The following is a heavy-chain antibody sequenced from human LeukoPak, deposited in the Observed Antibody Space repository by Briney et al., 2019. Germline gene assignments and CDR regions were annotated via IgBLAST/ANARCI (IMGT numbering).Heavy chain of an antibody. V-gene: IGHV3-7*04. CDR1: RFTFSSFR. CDR2: IKQDESEK. D-gene: IGHD3-10*01. Sequence: PGGSLRLSCVASRFTFSSFRMSWVRQAPGKGLEWVANIKQDESEKYYVDSVKGRFTISRDNAKNSLYLQMDSLRAEGTAIYYCARGSSSRNVGYFDYWGQGTLVTVSS. CDR3: ARGSSSRNVGYFDY. J-gene: IGHJ4*02.